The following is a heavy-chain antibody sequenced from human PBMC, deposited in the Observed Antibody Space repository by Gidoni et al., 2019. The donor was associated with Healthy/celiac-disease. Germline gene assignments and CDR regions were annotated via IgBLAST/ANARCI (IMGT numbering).Heavy chain of an antibody. D-gene: IGHD1-26*01. V-gene: IGHV3-21*01. J-gene: IGHJ4*02. Sequence: EVQLVESGGGMVKPGGSLRLSCAASGFTFSCYSMNWVRPAPGKGLEWVSSISSSSSYIYYADSVKGRFTISRDNAKNSLYLQMNSLRAEDTAVYYCARDWVEEWELPFDYWGQGTLVTVSS. CDR1: GFTFSCYS. CDR2: ISSSSSYI. CDR3: ARDWVEEWELPFDY.